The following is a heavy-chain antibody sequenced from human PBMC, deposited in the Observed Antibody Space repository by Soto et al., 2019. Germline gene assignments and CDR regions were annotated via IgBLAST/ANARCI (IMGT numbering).Heavy chain of an antibody. CDR2: INHRGST. CDR1: GGSFSSYY. V-gene: IGHV4-34*01. Sequence: SETLSLTCAVYGGSFSSYYWTWIRQPPGKGLEWIGEINHRGSTNYNPPLKSRVTISVDTSKNQFSLKLSSVTAADTAVYYCARASNKRGNSYGPDFWDQGTRVTVSS. D-gene: IGHD5-18*01. J-gene: IGHJ4*02. CDR3: ARASNKRGNSYGPDF.